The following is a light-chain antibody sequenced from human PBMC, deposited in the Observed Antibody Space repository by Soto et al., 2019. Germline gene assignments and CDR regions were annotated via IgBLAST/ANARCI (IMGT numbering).Light chain of an antibody. V-gene: IGKV1-5*03. CDR3: QQLNSYPWT. CDR1: QSISSW. Sequence: DIQMTQSPSTLSASVGDRVTITCRASQSISSWLAWYQQKPGKAPKLLIYKASVLQTGVPSRFSGSGSGTDFTLTISSLQPEDFATYYCQQLNSYPWTFGQGTKVDIK. CDR2: KAS. J-gene: IGKJ1*01.